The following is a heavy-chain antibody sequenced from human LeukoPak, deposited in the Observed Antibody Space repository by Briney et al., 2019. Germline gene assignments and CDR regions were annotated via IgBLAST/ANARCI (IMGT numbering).Heavy chain of an antibody. V-gene: IGHV4-61*02. J-gene: IGHJ5*01. Sequence: PSETLSLTCTVSGGSISSGNYHWGWIRQPAGKGLEWIGRFQTGGATSYNPSLTSRVTILVDTSKNQFSLQLASVTAADTAVYYCSSQSSGMPLDSWGQGTLVTVSS. CDR1: GGSISSGNYH. CDR3: SSQSSGMPLDS. D-gene: IGHD2-2*01. CDR2: FQTGGAT.